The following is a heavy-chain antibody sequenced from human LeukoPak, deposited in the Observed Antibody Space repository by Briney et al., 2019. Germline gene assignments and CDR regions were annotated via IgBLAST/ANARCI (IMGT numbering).Heavy chain of an antibody. Sequence: GGSLRLSCAASGFTFSSYGMSWVRRAPGKGLEWVSTISVSGGSTYYADSVRGRFTISRDNSKSTLHLQMNSLRAEDTAVYYCAKAQVSFDYWGQETLVTVSS. CDR2: ISVSGGST. J-gene: IGHJ4*02. V-gene: IGHV3-23*01. CDR1: GFTFSSYG. CDR3: AKAQVSFDY. D-gene: IGHD1-14*01.